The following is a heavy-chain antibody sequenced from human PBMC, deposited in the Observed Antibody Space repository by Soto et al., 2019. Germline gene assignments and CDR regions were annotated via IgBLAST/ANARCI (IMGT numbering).Heavy chain of an antibody. CDR1: GFTFSSYE. J-gene: IGHJ5*02. Sequence: GGSLRLSCAASGFTFSSYEMNWVRQAPGKGLEWVSYISSSGSTIYYADSVKGRFTSSRDDAKNSLYLQMNSLRAEDTAVYYCARVVNNYGAKYNWFDPWGQGTLVTVSS. CDR2: ISSSGSTI. D-gene: IGHD4-17*01. V-gene: IGHV3-48*03. CDR3: ARVVNNYGAKYNWFDP.